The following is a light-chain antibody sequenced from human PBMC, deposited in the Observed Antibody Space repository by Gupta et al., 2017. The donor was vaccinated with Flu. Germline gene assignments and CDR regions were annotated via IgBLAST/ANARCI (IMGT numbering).Light chain of an antibody. J-gene: IGKJ2*01. Sequence: DIQMTQSPSTLSASVGDRVTITCRASQSVSSWLAWYQQKPGKAPKLLINKASTLQDGVSSRFSGSGSGTEFTFTISRLQPDDFATYYCQQYQSYPITFGEGTKMEIK. CDR2: KAS. V-gene: IGKV1-5*03. CDR1: QSVSSW. CDR3: QQYQSYPIT.